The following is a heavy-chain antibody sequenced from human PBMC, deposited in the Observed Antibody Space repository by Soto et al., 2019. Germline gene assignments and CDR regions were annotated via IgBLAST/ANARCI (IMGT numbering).Heavy chain of an antibody. D-gene: IGHD6-19*01. V-gene: IGHV3-7*05. CDR1: GFTFSSYW. Sequence: GGSLRLSCAASGFTFSSYWMSWVRQAPGKGLEWVANIKQDGSEKYYVDSVKGRFTISRDNAKNSLYLQMNSLRAEDTAVYYCASPPTGIAVAGRFDYWGQGTLVTVSS. CDR3: ASPPTGIAVAGRFDY. J-gene: IGHJ4*02. CDR2: IKQDGSEK.